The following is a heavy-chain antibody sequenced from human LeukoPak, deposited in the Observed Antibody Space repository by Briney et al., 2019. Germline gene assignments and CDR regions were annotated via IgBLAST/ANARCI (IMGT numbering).Heavy chain of an antibody. CDR2: IYPGDSDI. D-gene: IGHD6-13*01. V-gene: IGHV5-51*01. CDR3: VRPKYSGSWYYMDV. CDR1: GYSFSDYW. J-gene: IGHJ6*03. Sequence: GESLKISCKGSGYSFSDYWIGWVRQMPGKGLEWMGIIYPGDSDIRYSPSFQGQVTISANKSISTAYLQWSGLKASDTAIYYCVRPKYSGSWYYMDVWGKGTTVTVSS.